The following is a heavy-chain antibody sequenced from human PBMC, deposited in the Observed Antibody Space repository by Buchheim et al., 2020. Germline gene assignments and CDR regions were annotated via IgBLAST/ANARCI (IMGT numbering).Heavy chain of an antibody. D-gene: IGHD2-2*01. J-gene: IGHJ4*02. Sequence: QVQLVQSGAEVKKPGASVKVSCKASGYTFTSYFIHWVRQAPGQGPEWMGVINPGGGSTNYAQKFQGRVTVTRDTSTSTVYMELSSLRSEDTAVYYCARISGGTLVVPAVDFDYWGQGTL. V-gene: IGHV1-46*01. CDR3: ARISGGTLVVPAVDFDY. CDR1: GYTFTSYF. CDR2: INPGGGST.